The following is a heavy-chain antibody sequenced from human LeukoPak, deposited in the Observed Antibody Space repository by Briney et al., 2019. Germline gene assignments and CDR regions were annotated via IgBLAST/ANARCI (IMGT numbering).Heavy chain of an antibody. CDR3: AKAVSDCLLYSCSKGYFDH. Sequence: PGGSLRLSCAASGFNFDDNAMHWVRQAPGKGPEWVSSIGLDSGSIAYADSVKGRFTISRDNAKNSLYLQMNSLRVEDTAFYYCAKAVSDCLLYSCSKGYFDHWGQGGLVTVSS. J-gene: IGHJ4*02. CDR2: IGLDSGSI. D-gene: IGHD2-2*01. CDR1: GFNFDDNA. V-gene: IGHV3-9*01.